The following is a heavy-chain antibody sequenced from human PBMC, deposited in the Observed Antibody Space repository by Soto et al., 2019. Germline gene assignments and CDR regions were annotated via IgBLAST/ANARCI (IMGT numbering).Heavy chain of an antibody. CDR1: GFTFDDYA. J-gene: IGHJ1*01. Sequence: EVQLVESGGGLVPPGRSLRLSCVASGFTFDDYAMHWVRHAPGKGLEWVSGITWSGGTRDYADSVKGRFTISRDHAKISVYLQMDSLRVEDTALYYCIRGRQVWVQLWGRVPLVTVSA. CDR3: IRGRQVWVQL. D-gene: IGHD7-27*01. V-gene: IGHV3-9*01. CDR2: ITWSGGTR.